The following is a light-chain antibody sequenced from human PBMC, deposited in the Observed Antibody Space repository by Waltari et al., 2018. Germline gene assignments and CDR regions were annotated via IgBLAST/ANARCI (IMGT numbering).Light chain of an antibody. Sequence: SYDLTPPPTLSVALVKRAGLSPGLYNFRCNNVHWYQQKPGQAPVLVIYRDSNRPSGIPERFSGSNSGNTATLTISRAQAGDEADYYCQVWDSSTWVFGGGTKLTVL. J-gene: IGLJ3*02. V-gene: IGLV3-9*01. CDR2: RDS. CDR3: QVWDSSTWV. CDR1: NFRCNN.